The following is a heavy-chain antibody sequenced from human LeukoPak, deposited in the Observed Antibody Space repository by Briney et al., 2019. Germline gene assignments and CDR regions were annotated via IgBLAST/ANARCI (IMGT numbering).Heavy chain of an antibody. CDR3: AKGQFTIFGVLSLAYGYFDY. CDR2: ISYDGSNK. CDR1: GFTFSSYA. Sequence: GRSLRLSCAASGFTFSSYAMHWVRQAPGKGLEWVAVISYDGSNKYYADSVKGRFTISRDNSKNTLYLQMNSLRAEDTAVYYCAKGQFTIFGVLSLAYGYFDYWGQGTLVTVSS. D-gene: IGHD3-3*01. J-gene: IGHJ4*02. V-gene: IGHV3-30-3*01.